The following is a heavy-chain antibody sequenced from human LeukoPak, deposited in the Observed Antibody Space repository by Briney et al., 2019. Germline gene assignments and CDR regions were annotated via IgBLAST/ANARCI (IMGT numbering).Heavy chain of an antibody. J-gene: IGHJ4*02. CDR2: MNANSGVT. CDR1: GYTFTDSF. Sequence: GASVKVSCKASGYTFTDSFIHWVRQAPGQGPEWMGRMNANSGVTMYAQTLQDRVTMTRDTSISTAYMELSRLTSDDTAVYYCARGSSADWGQGTLVTVSS. V-gene: IGHV1-2*06. CDR3: ARGSSAD.